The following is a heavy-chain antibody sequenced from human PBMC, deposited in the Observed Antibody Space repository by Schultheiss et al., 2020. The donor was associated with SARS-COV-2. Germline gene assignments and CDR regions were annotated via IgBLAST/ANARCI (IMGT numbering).Heavy chain of an antibody. CDR3: ARDGGGSQNYYYYGMDV. V-gene: IGHV4-4*02. CDR2: INHSGST. CDR1: GDSVSSNSW. D-gene: IGHD2-15*01. J-gene: IGHJ6*02. Sequence: SETLSLTCGVSGDSVSSNSWWSWVRQPPGKGLEWIGEINHSGSTNYNPSLKSRVTISVDTSKNQFSLKLSSVTAADTAVYYCARDGGGSQNYYYYGMDVWGQGTTVTVSS.